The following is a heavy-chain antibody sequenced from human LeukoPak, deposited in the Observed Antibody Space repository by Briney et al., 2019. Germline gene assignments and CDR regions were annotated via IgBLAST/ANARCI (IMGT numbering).Heavy chain of an antibody. CDR3: ARANDFWSGPLYYFDY. D-gene: IGHD3-3*01. CDR1: GYTFTGYY. V-gene: IGHV1-2*02. CDR2: INPNSGGT. J-gene: IGHJ4*02. Sequence: ASVKVSCKASGYTFTGYYMHWVRQAPGQGLEWMGWINPNSGGTNYAQKFQGRVTMTRDTSISTAYMELSRLRSGDTAVYYCARANDFWSGPLYYFDYWGQGTLVTVSS.